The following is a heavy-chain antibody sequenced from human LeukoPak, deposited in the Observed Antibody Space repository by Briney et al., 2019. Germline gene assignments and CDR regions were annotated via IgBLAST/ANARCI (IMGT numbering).Heavy chain of an antibody. CDR3: AKDWQGKSGSYFGFFDY. V-gene: IGHV3-30*18. J-gene: IGHJ4*02. CDR1: GFTFSSYA. D-gene: IGHD1-26*01. Sequence: GGSLRLSCAASGFTFSSYAMSWVRQAPGKGLEWVAVISYDGSNKYYADSVKGRFTISRDNSKNTLYLQMNSLRAEDTAVYYCAKDWQGKSGSYFGFFDYWGQGTLVTVSS. CDR2: ISYDGSNK.